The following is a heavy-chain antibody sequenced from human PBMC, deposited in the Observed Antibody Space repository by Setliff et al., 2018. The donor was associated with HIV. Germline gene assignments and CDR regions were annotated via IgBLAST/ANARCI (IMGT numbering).Heavy chain of an antibody. CDR1: GFTFSTSA. Sequence: PGGSLRLSCAASGFTFSTSALTWVRQAPGKGLEWVANIKEDGSEEHYVDSVKGRFTISRDNAKNSLYLQLNSLRVDDTAVYYCARGYVMCRDGYKTFDYWGQGALVTVSS. V-gene: IGHV3-7*01. CDR3: ARGYVMCRDGYKTFDY. J-gene: IGHJ4*02. CDR2: IKEDGSEE. D-gene: IGHD3-10*02.